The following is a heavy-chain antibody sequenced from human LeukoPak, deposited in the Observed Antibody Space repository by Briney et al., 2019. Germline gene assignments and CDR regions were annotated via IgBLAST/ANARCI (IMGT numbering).Heavy chain of an antibody. Sequence: GASVKVSCKASGYTFTSYDINWVRQATGQGLEWMGWMNPNSGNTGYAQKFQGRVTMTRNTSISTAYMELSSLRSQDTAVYYCGRVFTEADSSVGYWGQGTLVTVSS. CDR1: GYTFTSYD. D-gene: IGHD6-13*01. CDR2: MNPNSGNT. V-gene: IGHV1-8*01. J-gene: IGHJ4*02. CDR3: GRVFTEADSSVGY.